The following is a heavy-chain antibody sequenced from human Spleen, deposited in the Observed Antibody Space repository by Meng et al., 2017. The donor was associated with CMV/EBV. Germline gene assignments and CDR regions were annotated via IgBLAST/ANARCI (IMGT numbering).Heavy chain of an antibody. V-gene: IGHV3-30-3*01. Sequence: SCAASGFIFSNYAMHWVRQAPGKGLEWVAVISYDGSNEYYADSVKGRFTISRDNSKNTLYLQMNSLRAGDTAVYYCAASPTGTSAAHFDYWGQGTLVTVSS. CDR3: AASPTGTSAAHFDY. CDR2: ISYDGSNE. J-gene: IGHJ4*02. CDR1: GFIFSNYA. D-gene: IGHD1-7*01.